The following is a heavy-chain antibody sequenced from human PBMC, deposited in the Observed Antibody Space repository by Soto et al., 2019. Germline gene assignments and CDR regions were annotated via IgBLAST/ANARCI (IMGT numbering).Heavy chain of an antibody. CDR3: TTDSGSYSRSNWFDP. Sequence: PGGSLRLSCAASGFTFSNAWMSWVRQAPGKGLEWVGRIKSKTDGRTTDYAAPVKGRFTISRDDSKNTLYLQMNSLKTEDTAVYYCTTDSGSYSRSNWFDPWGQGTLVTVSS. CDR2: IKSKTDGRTT. D-gene: IGHD1-26*01. CDR1: GFTFSNAW. V-gene: IGHV3-15*01. J-gene: IGHJ5*02.